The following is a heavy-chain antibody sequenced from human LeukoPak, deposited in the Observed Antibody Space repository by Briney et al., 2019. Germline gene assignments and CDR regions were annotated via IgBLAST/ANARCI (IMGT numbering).Heavy chain of an antibody. J-gene: IGHJ3*02. CDR3: ATIQRDHAFDI. CDR2: INQSGST. CDR1: GGPFSGYY. V-gene: IGHV4-34*01. Sequence: SETLSLTCAVYGGPFSGYYWSWIRQSPGKGLEWIGEINQSGSTNYNPSLKSRVTISVDTSRNQFSLKLSSMTAADTAVYYCATIQRDHAFDIWGQGTMVTVSS. D-gene: IGHD6-25*01.